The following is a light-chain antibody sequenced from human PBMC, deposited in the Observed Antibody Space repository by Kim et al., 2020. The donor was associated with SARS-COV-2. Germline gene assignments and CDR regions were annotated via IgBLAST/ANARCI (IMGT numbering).Light chain of an antibody. CDR2: SAS. J-gene: IGKJ4*01. V-gene: IGKV1-9*01. CDR1: QVISNY. Sequence: ASVGDRVTITCRASQVISNYLAWYPQKPGLAPKVLFSSASTLQRCVPSWFRCSSSNTAFTLIFSRQAPDDFASYCSQQLTTTPLIFGGGTKVDIK. CDR3: QQLTTTPLI.